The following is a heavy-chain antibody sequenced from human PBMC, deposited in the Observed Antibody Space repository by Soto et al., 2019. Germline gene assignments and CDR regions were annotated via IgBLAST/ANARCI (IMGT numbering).Heavy chain of an antibody. CDR1: GGTFSSYT. D-gene: IGHD1-26*01. CDR2: IIPILGIA. CDR3: ARGIVASLYYYYYMDV. V-gene: IGHV1-69*02. Sequence: QVQLVQSGAEVKKPGSSVKVSCKASGGTFSSYTISWVRQAPGQGLEWMGRIIPILGIANYAQKFQGRVTITADKSTSPAYMELSSLRSEDTAVYYCARGIVASLYYYYYMDVWGKGTTVTVSS. J-gene: IGHJ6*03.